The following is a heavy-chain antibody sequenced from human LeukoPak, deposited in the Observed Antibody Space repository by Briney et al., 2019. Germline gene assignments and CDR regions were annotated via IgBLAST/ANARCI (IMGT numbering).Heavy chain of an antibody. J-gene: IGHJ4*02. V-gene: IGHV1-2*02. CDR1: GYTFSDYY. D-gene: IGHD5-18*01. CDR2: INPNIGVT. CDR3: ARMGRGYSYGSEIDY. Sequence: ASVKVSCKASGYTFSDYYMQWVRQAPGQGLEWMGWINPNIGVTDYAQKFQGRVTMTRDTSISTAYMELSRLRSDDTAVYYCARMGRGYSYGSEIDYWGQGTLVTVSS.